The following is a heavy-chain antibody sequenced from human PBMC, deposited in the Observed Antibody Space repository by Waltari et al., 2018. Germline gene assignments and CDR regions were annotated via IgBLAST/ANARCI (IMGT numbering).Heavy chain of an antibody. CDR3: ATYIGASVGTASFDV. D-gene: IGHD5-12*01. Sequence: GWIRQPPGQVLEWIGTISYSGTTYNSPSLQSRVTISRDTSKNQLSLKLDSVTASDTAVYYCATYIGASVGTASFDVWGQGTMVTVSS. J-gene: IGHJ3*01. V-gene: IGHV4-39*01. CDR2: ISYSGTT.